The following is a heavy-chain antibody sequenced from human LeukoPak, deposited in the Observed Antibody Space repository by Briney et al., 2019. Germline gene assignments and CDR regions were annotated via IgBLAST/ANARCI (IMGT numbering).Heavy chain of an antibody. CDR1: GFTFSSYS. Sequence: GGSLRLSCAASGFTFSSYSMNWVRQAPGKGLEWVSSISSSSSYIYYADSVKGRFTISRDNAKNSLYPQMNSLRAEDTAVYYCARGYYGSGSPGAFGYWGQGTLVTVSS. CDR2: ISSSSSYI. D-gene: IGHD3-10*01. V-gene: IGHV3-21*01. J-gene: IGHJ4*02. CDR3: ARGYYGSGSPGAFGY.